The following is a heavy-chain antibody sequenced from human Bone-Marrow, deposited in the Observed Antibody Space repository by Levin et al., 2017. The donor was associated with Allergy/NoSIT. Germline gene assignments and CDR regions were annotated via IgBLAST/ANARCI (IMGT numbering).Heavy chain of an antibody. D-gene: IGHD7-27*01. Sequence: ASETLSLTCTVSGGSISSYYWSWIRQPPGKGLEWIGYIYYSGSTNYNPSLKSRVTISVDTSKNQFSLKLSSVTAADTAVYYCARVANWGSRHMNPIDYWGQGTLVTVSS. V-gene: IGHV4-59*01. CDR1: GGSISSYY. CDR2: IYYSGST. J-gene: IGHJ4*02. CDR3: ARVANWGSRHMNPIDY.